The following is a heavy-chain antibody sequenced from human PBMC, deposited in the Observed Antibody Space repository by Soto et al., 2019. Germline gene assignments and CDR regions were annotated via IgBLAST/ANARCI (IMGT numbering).Heavy chain of an antibody. Sequence: PSETLSLTCTVSGISLSSHHWNWVRQPPGKGLEWIGYIHHSGRSESNPSLKSRVTISVDSSKNQFSLKLSSVTAADTAVYYCAERGGAYWGQGTLVTVSS. D-gene: IGHD4-17*01. CDR3: AERGGAY. V-gene: IGHV4-59*03. CDR2: IHHSGRS. CDR1: GISLSSHH. J-gene: IGHJ4*02.